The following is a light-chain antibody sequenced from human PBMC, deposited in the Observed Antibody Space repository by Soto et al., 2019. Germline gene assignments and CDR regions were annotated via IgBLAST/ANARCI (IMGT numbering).Light chain of an antibody. J-gene: IGKJ1*01. V-gene: IGKV3-20*01. CDR2: GAS. CDR1: QSVSSSY. CDR3: QQYGNSPQT. Sequence: IVLTQSPGTLSVSPGERATLSCRASQSVSSSYLAWYQQKPGQAPRLLIYGASSRATGIPNRFSGSGSGTDFTLTISRLEPEDFAVYYCQQYGNSPQTFGQGTKVDI.